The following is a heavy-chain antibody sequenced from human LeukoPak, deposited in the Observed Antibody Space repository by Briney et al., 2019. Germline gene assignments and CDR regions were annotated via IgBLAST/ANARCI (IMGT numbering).Heavy chain of an antibody. CDR3: ARDLGGAIAHGFDY. V-gene: IGHV3-33*01. D-gene: IGHD1-26*01. Sequence: GGSLRLSCAASGFTFSKYGMHWVRQAPGKGLEWVAVILFDGSDKYYADSVKGRFTISRDISKTALYLQMNSLRAEDTAVYYCARDLGGAIAHGFDYWGQGTLVTVSS. CDR2: ILFDGSDK. J-gene: IGHJ4*02. CDR1: GFTFSKYG.